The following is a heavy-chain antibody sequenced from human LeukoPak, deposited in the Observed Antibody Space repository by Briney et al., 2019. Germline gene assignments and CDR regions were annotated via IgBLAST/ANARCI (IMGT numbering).Heavy chain of an antibody. CDR1: GYTFTSYG. J-gene: IGHJ3*02. CDR3: ARERTPYGDYAFDM. D-gene: IGHD4-17*01. V-gene: IGHV1-18*01. CDR2: ISAYNGNT. Sequence: ASVKVSCKASGYTFTSYGISWVRQAPGQGLEWMGWISAYNGNTIYAQKLQGRVTMTTDTSTNTVYMELRTLRSDDTAVYYCARERTPYGDYAFDMWGQGTMVTVSS.